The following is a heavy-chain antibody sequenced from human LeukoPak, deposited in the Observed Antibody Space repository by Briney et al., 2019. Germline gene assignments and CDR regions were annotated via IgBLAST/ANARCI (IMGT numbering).Heavy chain of an antibody. CDR3: ARGASSSWYYFDY. V-gene: IGHV3-48*04. CDR1: GFTFSSYG. D-gene: IGHD6-13*01. CDR2: ISSSGSTI. Sequence: TGGSLRLSCAASGFTFSSYGMSWVRQAPGKGLEWVSYISSSGSTIYYADSVKGRFTISRDNAKNSLYLQMNSLRAEDTAVYYCARGASSSWYYFDYWGQGTLVTVSS. J-gene: IGHJ4*02.